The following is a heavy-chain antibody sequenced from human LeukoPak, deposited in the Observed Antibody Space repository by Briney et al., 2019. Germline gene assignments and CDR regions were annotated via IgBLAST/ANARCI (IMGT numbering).Heavy chain of an antibody. CDR2: ISSSSSYI. V-gene: IGHV3-21*01. CDR1: GLTFNSYA. Sequence: PGGSLRLSCAASGLTFNSYAMNWVRQAPGKGLEWVSSISSSSSYIYYADSVKGRFTISRDNAKNSLYLQMNSLRAEDTAVYYCARDQIAAAGTWEFDYWSQGTLVTVSS. CDR3: ARDQIAAAGTWEFDY. J-gene: IGHJ4*02. D-gene: IGHD6-13*01.